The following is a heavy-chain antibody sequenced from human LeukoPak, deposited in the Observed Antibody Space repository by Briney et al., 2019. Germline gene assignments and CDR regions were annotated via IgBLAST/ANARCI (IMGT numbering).Heavy chain of an antibody. J-gene: IGHJ4*02. V-gene: IGHV4-30-2*01. CDR1: GGSISSGGYS. Sequence: PSQTLSLTCAVSGGSISSGGYSWSWIRQPPGKGLEWIGYIYHSGSTYYNPSLKSRVTISVDRSKNQFSLKLSSVTAADTAVYYCASIAANGYYFVYWGERSLVAV. CDR2: IYHSGST. D-gene: IGHD2-15*01. CDR3: ASIAANGYYFVY.